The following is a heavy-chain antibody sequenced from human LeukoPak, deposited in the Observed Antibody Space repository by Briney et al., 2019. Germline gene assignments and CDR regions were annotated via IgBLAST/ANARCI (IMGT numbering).Heavy chain of an antibody. D-gene: IGHD2-15*01. CDR2: ISAYNGNT. J-gene: IGHJ4*02. CDR3: ARDARYCSGGSCYMFDY. Sequence: GASVKVSCKASGYTFTSYGISWVRQAPGQGLEWMGWISAYNGNTNYAQKLQGRVTMTTDTSTSTAYMELRSLRSDDTAVYYCARDARYCSGGSCYMFDYWGQGTLVTVSS. CDR1: GYTFTSYG. V-gene: IGHV1-18*01.